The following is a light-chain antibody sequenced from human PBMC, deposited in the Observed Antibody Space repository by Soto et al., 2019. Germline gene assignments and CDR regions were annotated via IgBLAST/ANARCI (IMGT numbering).Light chain of an antibody. CDR2: DVN. Sequence: QSALTQPASVSGSPGQSITISCTGTSSDVGDYNYVSWFQQHPGTAPKLMIYDVNNRPSGVSNRFSGSNSGNKASLTISGLQAEDEADYYCSSYTSTTSRVVFGGGTKLTVL. CDR3: SSYTSTTSRVV. J-gene: IGLJ2*01. V-gene: IGLV2-14*01. CDR1: SSDVGDYNY.